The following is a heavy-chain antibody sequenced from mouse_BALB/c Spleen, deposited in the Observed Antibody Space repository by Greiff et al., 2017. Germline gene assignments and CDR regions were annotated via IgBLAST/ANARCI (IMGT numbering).Heavy chain of an antibody. Sequence: EVQGVESGGGLVKPGGSLKLSCAASGFTFSDYYMYWVRQTPEKRLEWVATISDGGSYTYYPDSVKGRFTISRDNAKNNLYLQMSSLKSEDTAMYYCAREVPGYYFDYWGQGTTLTVSS. V-gene: IGHV5-4*02. J-gene: IGHJ2*01. CDR3: AREVPGYYFDY. CDR2: ISDGGSYT. CDR1: GFTFSDYY.